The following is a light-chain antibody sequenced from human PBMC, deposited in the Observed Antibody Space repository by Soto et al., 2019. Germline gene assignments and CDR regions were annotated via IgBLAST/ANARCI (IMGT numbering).Light chain of an antibody. Sequence: DIQMSPSPSSLSASVGDRVTITCRASQSSNSYLNWYQQKPGKAPTLLIHAASSFQTGVPSRFSGSGSGTDFTLTISSLQPEDFATYYCHQCYSTPRTFGQGTKVEIK. CDR3: HQCYSTPRT. J-gene: IGKJ1*01. CDR1: QSSNSY. CDR2: AAS. V-gene: IGKV1-39*01.